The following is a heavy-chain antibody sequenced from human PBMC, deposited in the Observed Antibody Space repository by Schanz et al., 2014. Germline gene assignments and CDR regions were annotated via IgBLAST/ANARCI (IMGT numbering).Heavy chain of an antibody. CDR2: IYHGGTT. CDR3: ARQYSGWSRFDP. V-gene: IGHV4-4*02. Sequence: QVQLQESGPGLVKPSGTLSLTCTVSGDSISNSHWWNWVRQPPGKGLEWIGVIYHGGTTIYNPSRESGVPKLIEKSKNQFSVRLPSGTAADTGVYYCARQYSGWSRFDPWGQGIRVTVSS. J-gene: IGHJ5*02. D-gene: IGHD6-19*01. CDR1: GDSISNSHW.